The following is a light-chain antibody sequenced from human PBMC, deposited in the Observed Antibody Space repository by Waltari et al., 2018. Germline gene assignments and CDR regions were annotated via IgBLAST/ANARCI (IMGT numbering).Light chain of an antibody. Sequence: QSILTQPPSVSGAPGQKVTISCTGSSSNIGAGYDDHWYQQLPGAAPKLIIYGNNNRPSGVPDRFSGSKSGTSASLDITGLQTEDEADYYCQSYDSSLSDSGVFGGGTKVTVL. V-gene: IGLV1-40*01. CDR1: SSNIGAGYD. CDR3: QSYDSSLSDSGV. J-gene: IGLJ3*02. CDR2: GNN.